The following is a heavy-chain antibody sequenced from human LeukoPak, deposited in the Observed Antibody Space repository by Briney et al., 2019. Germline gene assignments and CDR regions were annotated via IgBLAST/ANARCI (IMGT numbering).Heavy chain of an antibody. CDR1: GSTFSSYA. D-gene: IGHD1-20*01. V-gene: IGHV3-30-3*01. CDR3: AREYLTGYFDY. CDR2: ISYDGSNK. J-gene: IGHJ4*02. Sequence: GGSLRLSCAASGSTFSSYAMHWVRQAPGKGLEWVAVISYDGSNKYYADSVKGRFTISRDNSKNTLYLQMNSLRAEDTAVYYCAREYLTGYFDYWGQGTLVTVSS.